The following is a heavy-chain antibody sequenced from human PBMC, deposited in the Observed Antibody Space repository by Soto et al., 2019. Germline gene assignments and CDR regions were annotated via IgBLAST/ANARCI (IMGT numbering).Heavy chain of an antibody. V-gene: IGHV4-30-4*01. Sequence: SETLSLTCTVSGGSISSGDYYWSWIRQPPGKGLEWIGYIYYSGSTYYNPSLKSRVTISVDTSKNQFSLKLSSVTAADTAVYYCARDRGIAAAGGYYYYGMDVWGQGTTVTVSS. D-gene: IGHD6-13*01. CDR1: GGSISSGDYY. CDR2: IYYSGST. J-gene: IGHJ6*02. CDR3: ARDRGIAAAGGYYYYGMDV.